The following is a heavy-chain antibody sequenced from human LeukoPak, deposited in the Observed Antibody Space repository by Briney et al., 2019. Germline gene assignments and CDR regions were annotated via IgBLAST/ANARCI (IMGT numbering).Heavy chain of an antibody. D-gene: IGHD6-19*01. CDR1: GFTFSSYP. CDR3: ARDATSGWTFDY. J-gene: IGHJ4*02. V-gene: IGHV3-64*02. CDR2: ILGNGDSS. Sequence: PGGSLRLSCTASGFTFSSYPMHWVRQAPGKGLECVSAILGNGDSSFYADSVKGRFTISRDNSKNTLYLQMGSLRADDMAVYYCARDATSGWTFDYWGQGTQVTVSS.